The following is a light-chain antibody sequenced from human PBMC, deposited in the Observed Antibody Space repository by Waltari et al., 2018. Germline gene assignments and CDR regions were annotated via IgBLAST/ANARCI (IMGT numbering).Light chain of an antibody. CDR1: QSLLHSDGKTY. Sequence: DIVMTQTPLSLSVTPGQPASISCKYSQSLLHSDGKTYLYWYLQKPGQSPQLLIYEVSSRLSGVPDRFSGSGSGTDFTLKISRVEAEDVGVYYCMQGIHLPRTFGQGTKVEIK. CDR3: MQGIHLPRT. J-gene: IGKJ1*01. CDR2: EVS. V-gene: IGKV2-29*03.